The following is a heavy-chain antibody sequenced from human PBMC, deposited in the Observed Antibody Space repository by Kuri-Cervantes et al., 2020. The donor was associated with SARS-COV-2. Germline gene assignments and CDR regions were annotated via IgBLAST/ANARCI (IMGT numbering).Heavy chain of an antibody. V-gene: IGHV3-20*01. CDR3: ATNDYGVSYMDV. J-gene: IGHJ6*03. D-gene: IGHD4-17*01. CDR2: INWNGGST. CDR1: GFTFDDYG. Sequence: GGSLRLSCAASGFTFDDYGMSWVRQAPGKGLEWVSGINWNGGSTGYADSVKGRFTISRDNAKNSLCLQMNSLRAEDTALYHCATNDYGVSYMDVWSKGTTVTGSS.